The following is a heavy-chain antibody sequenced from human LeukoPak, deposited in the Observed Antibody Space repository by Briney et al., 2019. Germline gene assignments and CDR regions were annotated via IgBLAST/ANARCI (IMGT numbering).Heavy chain of an antibody. CDR3: ARGEQWGLRSATKDY. J-gene: IGHJ4*02. V-gene: IGHV3-33*01. D-gene: IGHD6-19*01. CDR1: GFTFSSYG. CDR2: IWYDGSNK. Sequence: PGESLRLSCAASGFTFSSYGMHWVRQAPGKGLEWVAVIWYDGSNKYYADSVKGRFTISRDNSKNTLYLQMNSLRAEDTAVYYCARGEQWGLRSATKDYWGQGTLVTVSS.